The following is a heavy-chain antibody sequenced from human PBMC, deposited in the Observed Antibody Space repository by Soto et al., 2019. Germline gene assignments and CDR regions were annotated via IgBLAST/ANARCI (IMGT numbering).Heavy chain of an antibody. CDR3: ASSAIMGSEVAGHFDN. CDR1: GGPITGSR. J-gene: IGHJ4*02. Sequence: QVQLQESGPGLVKPPETLSLTCSVSGGPITGSRWSWIRQPVGKGLEWIGRISPRGSAIYNPSLKSRVTMSVDTSKNQFSLKVKSLTAADTAVYYCASSAIMGSEVAGHFDNWGQGILVTVSS. V-gene: IGHV4-4*07. CDR2: ISPRGSA. D-gene: IGHD3-16*01.